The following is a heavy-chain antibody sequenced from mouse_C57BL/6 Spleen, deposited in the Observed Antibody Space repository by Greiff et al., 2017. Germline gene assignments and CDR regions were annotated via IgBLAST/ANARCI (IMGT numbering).Heavy chain of an antibody. V-gene: IGHV1-61*01. D-gene: IGHD2-5*01. Sequence: VQLQQPGAELVRPGSSVKLSCKASGYTFTSYWMDWVKQRPGQGLEWIGNIYPSDSETHYNQQFKDKATLTVDKSSSTAYMQLSSLTSEDSAVYYCARGGSYYSNYYYAMDYWGQGTSVTVSS. CDR1: GYTFTSYW. CDR2: IYPSDSET. CDR3: ARGGSYYSNYYYAMDY. J-gene: IGHJ4*01.